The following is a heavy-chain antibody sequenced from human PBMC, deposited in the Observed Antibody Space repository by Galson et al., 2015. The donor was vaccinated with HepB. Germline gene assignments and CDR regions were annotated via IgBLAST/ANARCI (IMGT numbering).Heavy chain of an antibody. V-gene: IGHV3-23*01. J-gene: IGHJ3*02. Sequence: SLRLSCAASGFTFSISAMSWVRQAPGKGLEWVSVISGRAVSTYYADSVKGRFIISRDNSKNTLYLQLNSLRAEDTAVYYCAKGKDSSGYYLNDAFDIWGQGTLVTVSS. CDR3: AKGKDSSGYYLNDAFDI. CDR1: GFTFSISA. D-gene: IGHD3-22*01. CDR2: ISGRAVST.